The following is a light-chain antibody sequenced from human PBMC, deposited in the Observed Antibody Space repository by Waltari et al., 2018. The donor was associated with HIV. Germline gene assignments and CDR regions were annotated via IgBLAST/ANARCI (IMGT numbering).Light chain of an antibody. J-gene: IGKJ4*01. CDR1: QSLFYSSNNKDS. CDR2: LAS. CDR3: HQYYSVPFS. Sequence: DIVMTQSPDSLAVSLGERATIKCTSSQSLFYSSNNKDSLAWYQHKPGQPPKLLVYLASTRDSGVPDRFSGSGSGTDFTLTINNLQAEDVAVYYCHQYYSVPFSFGGGTRVEIK. V-gene: IGKV4-1*01.